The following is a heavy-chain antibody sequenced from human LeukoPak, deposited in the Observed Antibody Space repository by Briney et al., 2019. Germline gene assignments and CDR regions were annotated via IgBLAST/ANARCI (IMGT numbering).Heavy chain of an antibody. CDR1: GFTFISSA. D-gene: IGHD2-2*01. J-gene: IGHJ4*02. V-gene: IGHV1-58*01. Sequence: GASVKVSCKASGFTFISSAVQWVRQARGQRLEWIGWIVVGSGYTNYAQKFQERVTITRDMSTSTAYMELSSPRSEDTAVYYCAAGVPAVGAGELSGFDYWGQGTLVTVSS. CDR3: AAGVPAVGAGELSGFDY. CDR2: IVVGSGYT.